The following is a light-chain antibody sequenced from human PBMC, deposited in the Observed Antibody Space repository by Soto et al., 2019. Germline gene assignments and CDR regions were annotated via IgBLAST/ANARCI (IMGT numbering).Light chain of an antibody. CDR3: QKYSSAPQT. V-gene: IGKV1-27*01. Sequence: DIQMTQSPSSLSASVGDRVTITCRASQGISNYLAWYKQKPGEVPNLLIYGASTLQSGVPSRFGGSGSGTDFTLTISNLQPEDAATYYCQKYSSAPQTFGQGTKV. CDR1: QGISNY. CDR2: GAS. J-gene: IGKJ1*01.